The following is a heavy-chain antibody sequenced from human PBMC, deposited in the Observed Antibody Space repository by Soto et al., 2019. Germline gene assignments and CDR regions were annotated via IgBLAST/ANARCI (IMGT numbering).Heavy chain of an antibody. J-gene: IGHJ6*02. Sequence: ASVKVSCKASGYTFTSYDINWVRQATGQGLEWMGWMNPNSGNTGYAQKFQGRVTMTRNTSISTAYMELSSLRSEDTAVHYCARGVGQLWLFDYYYGMDVWGQGTTVTVSS. V-gene: IGHV1-8*01. CDR1: GYTFTSYD. D-gene: IGHD5-18*01. CDR3: ARGVGQLWLFDYYYGMDV. CDR2: MNPNSGNT.